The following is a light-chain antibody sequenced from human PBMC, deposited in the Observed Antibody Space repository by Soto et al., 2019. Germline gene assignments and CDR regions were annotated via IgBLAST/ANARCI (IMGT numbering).Light chain of an antibody. CDR2: EDN. CDR3: QSFDSSDQV. J-gene: IGLJ3*02. CDR1: SGSIASNY. V-gene: IGLV6-57*01. Sequence: NFMLTQPHSVSASPGKTVTISCTRSSGSIASNYVQWYQQRPGSSPTTVIYEDNQRPSGVPDQFSGSIDSSSNSAFLTISGLKTEDEADYYCQSFDSSDQVFGGGTKLTVL.